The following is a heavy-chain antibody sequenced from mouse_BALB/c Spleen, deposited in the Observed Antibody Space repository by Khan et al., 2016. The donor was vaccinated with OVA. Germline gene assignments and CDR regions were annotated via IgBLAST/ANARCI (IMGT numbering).Heavy chain of an antibody. D-gene: IGHD2-1*01. CDR2: INTYTGEP. CDR1: GYTFTNYG. V-gene: IGHV9-3-1*01. Sequence: QIQLVQSGPELKKPGETVKISCKASGYTFTNYGMNWVKQAPGKGLKWMGWINTYTGEPTYADDFKGRFAFSLETSASTAYLQINNLKNEDPATXFCARVGNYWYFDVWGAGTTVTVSS. CDR3: ARVGNYWYFDV. J-gene: IGHJ1*01.